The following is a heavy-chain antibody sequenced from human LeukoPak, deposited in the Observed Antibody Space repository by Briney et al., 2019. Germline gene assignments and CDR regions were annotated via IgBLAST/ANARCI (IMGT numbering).Heavy chain of an antibody. Sequence: GGSLRLSCAASGFTFSSYGMHWVRQAPGKGLEWVAFIRYDGSNKYYADSVKGRFTISRDNSKNTLYLQMNSLRAEDTAVYYCAKRGRGSGSTLYYYYYMDVWGKGTTATVSS. D-gene: IGHD3-10*01. CDR2: IRYDGSNK. V-gene: IGHV3-30*02. CDR3: AKRGRGSGSTLYYYYYMDV. CDR1: GFTFSSYG. J-gene: IGHJ6*03.